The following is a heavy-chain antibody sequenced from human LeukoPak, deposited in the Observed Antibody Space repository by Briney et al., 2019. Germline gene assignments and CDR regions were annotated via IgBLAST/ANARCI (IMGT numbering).Heavy chain of an antibody. CDR3: ARDSGDGYNYLDY. J-gene: IGHJ4*02. V-gene: IGHV1-18*01. CDR1: GYTFTNYG. D-gene: IGHD5-24*01. Sequence: ASVKVSCKTSGYTFTNYGISWVRQAPGQGLEWMGWISPYNGNAINAQKLQGRVTVTTDTTTSTAYMELRSLRSEDTAVYYCARDSGDGYNYLDYWGQGTLVTVSS. CDR2: ISPYNGNA.